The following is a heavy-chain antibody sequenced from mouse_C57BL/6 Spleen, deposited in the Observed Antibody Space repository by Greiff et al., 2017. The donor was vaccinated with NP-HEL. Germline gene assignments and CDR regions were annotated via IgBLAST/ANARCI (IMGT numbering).Heavy chain of an antibody. D-gene: IGHD4-1*01. CDR1: GYAFTNYL. CDR2: INPGSRGT. CDR3: ARPLTGKNYFDY. Sequence: VQLQQSGAELVRPGTSVKVSCKASGYAFTNYLIEWVKQRPGQGLEWIGVINPGSRGTNYNEKFKGKATLTADKSSSTAYMQLSSLTSEDSAVYFCARPLTGKNYFDYWGQGTTLTVSS. V-gene: IGHV1-54*01. J-gene: IGHJ2*01.